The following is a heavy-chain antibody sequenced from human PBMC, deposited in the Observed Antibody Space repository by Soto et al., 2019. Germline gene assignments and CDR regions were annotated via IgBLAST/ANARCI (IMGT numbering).Heavy chain of an antibody. V-gene: IGHV3-48*02. J-gene: IGHJ5*02. CDR2: ITSKSTTI. D-gene: IGHD3-16*01. CDR1: GFTFTSYS. Sequence: LRLSCAASGFTFTSYSMNWVRQAPGQGLEWVSYITSKSTTIKYADSVKGRFTVSRDNAKNSLYLQLNSLRDEDTAVYYCAREMGACSDSSCYPGPYDSWGQGTLVTVSS. CDR3: AREMGACSDSSCYPGPYDS.